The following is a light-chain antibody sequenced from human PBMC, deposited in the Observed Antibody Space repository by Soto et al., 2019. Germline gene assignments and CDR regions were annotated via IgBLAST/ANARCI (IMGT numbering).Light chain of an antibody. V-gene: IGKV1-39*01. J-gene: IGKJ5*01. CDR1: QSISSY. Sequence: DIHMTQSPSSLSASLLYRVTITCXASQSISSYLNWYQQKPGKAPKLLIYAASSLQSGVPSRFSGSGSGTDFTLTISSLQPEDFATYYCQQSYSTRITFGQGTRLEIK. CDR3: QQSYSTRIT. CDR2: AAS.